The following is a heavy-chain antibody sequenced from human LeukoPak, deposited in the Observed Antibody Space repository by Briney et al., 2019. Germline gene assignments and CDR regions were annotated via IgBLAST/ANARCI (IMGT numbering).Heavy chain of an antibody. D-gene: IGHD6-13*01. CDR2: IDPGDSHA. CDR3: ARHGVGAGLAAAYI. V-gene: IGHV5-51*01. CDR1: GYNFSNSG. J-gene: IGHJ4*02. Sequence: GESLKISCKGSGYNFSNSGIGWVRQMPGKGLEWMGLIDPGDSHAIYSPSFQGQVTISADKSISAAYLQWSSLKASDTAMYYCARHGVGAGLAAAYIWGQGTLLTVSS.